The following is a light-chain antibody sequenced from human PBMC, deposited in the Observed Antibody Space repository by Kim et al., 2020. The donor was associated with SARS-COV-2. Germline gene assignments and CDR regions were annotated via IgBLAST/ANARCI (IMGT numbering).Light chain of an antibody. CDR3: QQYHNWPPYT. V-gene: IGKV3-15*01. CDR2: DAS. Sequence: EIVMTQSPATLSVSPGERATLSCRASQSVSRHLAWYPQKPGQAPRLLIYDASTRATGIPARFSGSGSGIEFTLTISSLQSEDCALYYCQQYHNWPPYTFGQGTKLEI. J-gene: IGKJ2*01. CDR1: QSVSRH.